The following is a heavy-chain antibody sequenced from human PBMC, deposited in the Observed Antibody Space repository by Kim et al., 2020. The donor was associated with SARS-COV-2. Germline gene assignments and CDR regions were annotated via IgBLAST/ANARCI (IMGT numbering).Heavy chain of an antibody. CDR1: GFTFSSYS. V-gene: IGHV3-21*01. CDR2: ISSSSSYI. CDR3: ARDQNLADAFDI. J-gene: IGHJ3*02. Sequence: GGSLRHSCAASGFTFSSYSMNWVRQAPGKGLEWVSSISSSSSYIYYADSVKGRFTISRDNAKNSLYLQMNSLRAEDTAVYYCARDQNLADAFDIWGQGTMVTVSS.